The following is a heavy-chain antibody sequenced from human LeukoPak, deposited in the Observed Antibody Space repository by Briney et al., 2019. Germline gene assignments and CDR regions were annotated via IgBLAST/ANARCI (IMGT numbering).Heavy chain of an antibody. CDR3: ARASPGFDP. Sequence: QPGGSLRLSCAASGFTFDDYAMHWVRQAPGKGLEWVSGISWNSGSIGYADSVKSRFTISRDNAKNSLYLQMNSLRAEDTAVYYCARASPGFDPWGQGTLVTVSS. V-gene: IGHV3-9*01. CDR2: ISWNSGSI. J-gene: IGHJ5*02. CDR1: GFTFDDYA.